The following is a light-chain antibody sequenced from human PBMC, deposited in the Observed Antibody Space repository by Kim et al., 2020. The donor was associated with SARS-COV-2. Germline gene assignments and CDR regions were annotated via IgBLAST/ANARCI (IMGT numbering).Light chain of an antibody. J-gene: IGKJ2*01. V-gene: IGKV3-20*01. CDR1: QTSSNDF. CDR3: KQYGGSPPYA. Sequence: ATHACRASQTSSNDFLAWYPQGLGQAPRLIIYGVSKRATGIPDRFSGGGAGRDFALTISRVEPEDFAVYYCKQYGGSPPYAFGQGTKLEI. CDR2: GVS.